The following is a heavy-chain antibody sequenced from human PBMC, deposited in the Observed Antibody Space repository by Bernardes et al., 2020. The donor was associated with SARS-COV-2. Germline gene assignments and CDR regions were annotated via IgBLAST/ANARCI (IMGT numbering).Heavy chain of an antibody. CDR1: GYTFTSYD. V-gene: IGHV1-8*01. J-gene: IGHJ3*02. D-gene: IGHD1-26*01. CDR3: ASWEAFDI. Sequence: ASVKVSCKASGYTFTSYDINWVRQATGQRLEWMGWMNPNSAKTGYAQKLQGRVTMTRDTSKSTVYMELSNLRPEDTALYYCASWEAFDIWGQGTMVTVSS. CDR2: MNPNSAKT.